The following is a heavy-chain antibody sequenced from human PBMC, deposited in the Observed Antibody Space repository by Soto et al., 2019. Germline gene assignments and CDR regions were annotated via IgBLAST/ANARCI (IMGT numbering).Heavy chain of an antibody. CDR2: ISYDGSNK. J-gene: IGHJ6*04. V-gene: IGHV3-30-3*01. CDR1: GFTFSSYP. CDR3: ASDYYLLNRGYGLRIEV. Sequence: GGSLRLSCSASGFTFSSYPMHWVRQAPGTGLEWVAVISYDGSNKYYADAVKGRCTISRDNSKNTLYLQMNSLIAEDTAVYYFASDYYLLNRGYGLRIEVWGKGTTGTVST. D-gene: IGHD5-12*01.